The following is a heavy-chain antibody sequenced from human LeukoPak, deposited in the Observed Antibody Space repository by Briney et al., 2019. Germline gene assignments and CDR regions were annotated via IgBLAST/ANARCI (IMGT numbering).Heavy chain of an antibody. CDR2: ITHSGST. CDR3: ARGPPQTYFHGNGYYYFDY. V-gene: IGHV4-34*01. Sequence: SETLSLTCAVYGGSFSGYFGTWIRQPPGKGLEWIGEITHSGSTNYNPSLKSRVIISTDTSNNQFSLKLSSVTAADTAVYYCARGPPQTYFHGNGYYYFDYWDQGTLVTVSS. J-gene: IGHJ4*02. D-gene: IGHD3-22*01. CDR1: GGSFSGYF.